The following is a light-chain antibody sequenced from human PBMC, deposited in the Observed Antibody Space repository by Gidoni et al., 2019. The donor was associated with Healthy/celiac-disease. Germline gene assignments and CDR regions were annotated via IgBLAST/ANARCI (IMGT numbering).Light chain of an antibody. J-gene: IGKJ4*01. V-gene: IGKV1-16*02. CDR1: QGISNY. CDR2: AAS. Sequence: DIQMTQSPSSLSASVGDRVTITCRASQGISNYLAWFQQKPGKAPKSLIYAASRLQSVVPSKFSRRGSGPDFPLTIRSLQPECFAPYYCQQYNSYPLTFGGGPKVEIK. CDR3: QQYNSYPLT.